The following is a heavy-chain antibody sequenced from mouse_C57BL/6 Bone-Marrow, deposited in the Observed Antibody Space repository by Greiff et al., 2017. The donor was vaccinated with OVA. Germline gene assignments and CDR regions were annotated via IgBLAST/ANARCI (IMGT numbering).Heavy chain of an antibody. V-gene: IGHV1-80*01. CDR2: IYPGDGDT. CDR3: AREGKGNGAFAY. CDR1: GYAFSSYW. D-gene: IGHD2-1*01. J-gene: IGHJ3*01. Sequence: QVQLKQSGAELVKPGASVKISCKASGYAFSSYWMNWVKQRPGKGLEWIGQIYPGDGDTNYNGKFKGKATLTADKSSSTAYMQLSSLTSEDSAVYFCAREGKGNGAFAYWGQGTLVTVSA.